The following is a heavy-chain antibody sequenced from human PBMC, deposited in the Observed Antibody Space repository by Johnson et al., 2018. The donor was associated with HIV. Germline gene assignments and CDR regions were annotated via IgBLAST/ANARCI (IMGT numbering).Heavy chain of an antibody. CDR2: INLDGSEK. CDR1: GFTFSSYG. D-gene: IGHD3-10*01. Sequence: VQLVESGGGVVQPGGSLRLSCAASGFTFSSYGMHWVRQAPGKGLEWVANINLDGSEKNYVDSVKGRFTISRDNAKNSLYLQMNSLRVEDTAVYYCARVAWFAFDLWGQGTMVTVSS. J-gene: IGHJ3*01. V-gene: IGHV3-7*03. CDR3: ARVAWFAFDL.